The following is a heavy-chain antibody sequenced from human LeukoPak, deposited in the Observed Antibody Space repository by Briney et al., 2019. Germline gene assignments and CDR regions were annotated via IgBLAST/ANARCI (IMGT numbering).Heavy chain of an antibody. CDR3: AKDIGYSSSWTGYFQH. Sequence: GGSLRLSCAASGFTFDDYAMHWVRQAPGKGLEWVSGISWNSGSIGYADSVKGRFTISRDNAKNSLYQQMNSLRAEDTALYYCAKDIGYSSSWTGYFQHWGQGTLVTVSS. J-gene: IGHJ1*01. CDR2: ISWNSGSI. V-gene: IGHV3-9*01. D-gene: IGHD6-13*01. CDR1: GFTFDDYA.